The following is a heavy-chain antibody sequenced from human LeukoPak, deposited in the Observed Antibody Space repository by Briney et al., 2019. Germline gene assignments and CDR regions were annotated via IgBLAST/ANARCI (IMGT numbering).Heavy chain of an antibody. CDR1: GGSISSSSYY. CDR2: IYYSGST. Sequence: SETLSLTCTVSGGSISSSSYYWGWIRQPPGKGLEWIGSIYYSGSTYYNPSLKSRVTISVDTSKNQFSLKLSSVTAADTAVYYWPRHEELLRNFDYWGKGTLFTVS. J-gene: IGHJ4*02. V-gene: IGHV4-39*01. D-gene: IGHD1-26*01. CDR3: PRHEELLRNFDY.